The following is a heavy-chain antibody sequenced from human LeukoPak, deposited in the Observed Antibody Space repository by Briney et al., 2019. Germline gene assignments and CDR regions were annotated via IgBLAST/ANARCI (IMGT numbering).Heavy chain of an antibody. CDR1: GFTFSSHY. V-gene: IGHV3-7*01. CDR2: IKQDGTEK. J-gene: IGHJ4*02. Sequence: GGSLRLSCAASGFTFSSHYMTWVRQAPGKGLEWVATIKQDGTEKHYVDSVSGRFTISRDNAKNSLYLQMNSLRAEDTAVYYCARDHGDYVIDYWGQGTLVTVSS. CDR3: ARDHGDYVIDY. D-gene: IGHD4-17*01.